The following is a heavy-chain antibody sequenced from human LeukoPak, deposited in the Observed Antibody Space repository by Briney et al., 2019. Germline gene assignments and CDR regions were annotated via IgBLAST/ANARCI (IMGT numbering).Heavy chain of an antibody. CDR3: AKGRNYYDILTGPPFDY. CDR2: ISSSSSYI. J-gene: IGHJ4*02. V-gene: IGHV3-21*04. Sequence: GGSLRLSCAASGFTFSSYSMNWVRQAPGKGLEWVSSISSSSSYIYYADSVKGRFTISRDNSKNTLYLQMDSLRAEDTAVYYCAKGRNYYDILTGPPFDYWGQGTLVTVSS. D-gene: IGHD3-9*01. CDR1: GFTFSSYS.